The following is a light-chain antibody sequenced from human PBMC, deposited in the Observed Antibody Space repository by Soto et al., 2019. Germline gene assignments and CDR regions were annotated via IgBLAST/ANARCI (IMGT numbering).Light chain of an antibody. CDR1: QSISSS. Sequence: DIQMTQSPASLSASVGDRVTITCRASQSISSSLNWYQQTPGKAPNLLIYAAANLQSGVPSRFRGSGSGTDFTLTISSLQPEDFATYYCQQSYSSPYTFGQGTKLESK. CDR3: QQSYSSPYT. J-gene: IGKJ2*01. V-gene: IGKV1-39*01. CDR2: AAA.